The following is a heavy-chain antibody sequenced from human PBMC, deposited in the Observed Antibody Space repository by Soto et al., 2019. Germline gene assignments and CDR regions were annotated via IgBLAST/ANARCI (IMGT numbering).Heavy chain of an antibody. D-gene: IGHD6-13*01. J-gene: IGHJ4*02. Sequence: GGSLRLSCAPSGFTFSSYAMSWVRQAPGKGLEWVSAISGSGGSTYYADSVKGRFTISRDNSKNTLYLQMNSLRAEDTAVYYCARSWGVYSSSWYYFDYWGQGTLVTVSS. CDR3: ARSWGVYSSSWYYFDY. CDR1: GFTFSSYA. V-gene: IGHV3-23*01. CDR2: ISGSGGST.